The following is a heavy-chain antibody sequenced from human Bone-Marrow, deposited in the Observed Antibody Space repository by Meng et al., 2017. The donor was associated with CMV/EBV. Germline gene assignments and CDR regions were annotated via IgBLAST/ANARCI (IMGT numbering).Heavy chain of an antibody. D-gene: IGHD2-2*01. J-gene: IGHJ6*02. CDR2: MNPNSGST. CDR3: ARPDCSSTSCYYGMDV. CDR1: GYTFTGYY. V-gene: IGHV1-8*02. Sequence: ASVKVSCKASGYTFTGYYMHWVRQAPGQGLEWMGWMNPNSGSTGYAQKFQGRVIMIWNTSISTAYIELSSLRSEDTAVYYCARPDCSSTSCYYGMDVWGQGTTVTVSS.